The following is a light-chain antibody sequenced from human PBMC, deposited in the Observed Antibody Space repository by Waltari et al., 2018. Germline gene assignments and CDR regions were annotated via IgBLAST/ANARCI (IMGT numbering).Light chain of an antibody. CDR2: GAS. J-gene: IGKJ4*01. V-gene: IGKV3-15*01. Sequence: EIVMTPSPATLSVSPGERATLSCRASPSVGRNLAWYQQKPGQAPRRLLSGASNRATGIPARFSGSGYGTEFTLTISSLQSEDFAVYYCQQYNNWPPLTFGGGTTVEI. CDR1: PSVGRN. CDR3: QQYNNWPPLT.